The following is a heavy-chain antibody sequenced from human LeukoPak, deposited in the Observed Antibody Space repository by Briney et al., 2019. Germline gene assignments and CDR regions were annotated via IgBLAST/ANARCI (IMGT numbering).Heavy chain of an antibody. CDR3: ARDPGYSYGDNYYYYYMDV. CDR1: GYTFTSYY. Sequence: ASVKVSCKASGYTFTSYYMHWVRQAPGQGLEWMGIINPSGGSTSYAQKFQGRVTMTRDMSTSTVYMELSSLRSEDTAVYYCARDPGYSYGDNYYYYYMDVWGKGTTVTASS. V-gene: IGHV1-46*01. D-gene: IGHD5-18*01. J-gene: IGHJ6*03. CDR2: INPSGGST.